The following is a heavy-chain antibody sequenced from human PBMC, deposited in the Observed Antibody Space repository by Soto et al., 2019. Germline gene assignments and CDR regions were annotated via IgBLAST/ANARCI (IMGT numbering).Heavy chain of an antibody. CDR2: IIPIFGTA. J-gene: IGHJ5*02. Sequence: QVQLVQSGAEVKKPGSSVKVSCKASGGTFSSYAISWVRQAPGQGLEWTGGIIPIFGTANYAQKFQGRVTITADESTSTAYMELSSLRSEDTAVYYCARGNCSGGSCYSGPSWFDPWGQGTLVTVSS. V-gene: IGHV1-69*01. D-gene: IGHD2-15*01. CDR3: ARGNCSGGSCYSGPSWFDP. CDR1: GGTFSSYA.